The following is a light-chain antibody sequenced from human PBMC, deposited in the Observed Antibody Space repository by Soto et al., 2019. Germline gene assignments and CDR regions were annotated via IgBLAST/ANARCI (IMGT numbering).Light chain of an antibody. CDR2: KAS. J-gene: IGKJ1*01. CDR1: QSISSW. V-gene: IGKV1-5*03. Sequence: DIQMTQSPSTLSASVGDRVTITCRASQSISSWLAWYQQKPGKAPKLLIYKASSLESGVPSRFRGSGSGTEFTLTLSSLQPDDFATYYCQQYNSYPTFGQGTKVEIK. CDR3: QQYNSYPT.